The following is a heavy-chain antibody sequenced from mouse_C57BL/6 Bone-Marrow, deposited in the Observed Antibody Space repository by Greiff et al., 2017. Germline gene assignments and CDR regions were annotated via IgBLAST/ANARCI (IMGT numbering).Heavy chain of an antibody. CDR3: ARYYHYYGISYEGFAY. J-gene: IGHJ3*01. V-gene: IGHV1-66*01. D-gene: IGHD1-1*01. CDR1: GYSFTSYY. Sequence: VQLQQSGPELVKPGASVKISCKASGYSFTSYYIHWVKQRPGQGLEWIGWIYPGSGNTKYNEKFKGKATLTADTSSSTAYMQLSHLASEDSAVYYCARYYHYYGISYEGFAYWGQGTLVTVSA. CDR2: IYPGSGNT.